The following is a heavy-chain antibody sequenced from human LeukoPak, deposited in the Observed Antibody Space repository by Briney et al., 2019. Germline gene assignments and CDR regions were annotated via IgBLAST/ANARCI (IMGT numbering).Heavy chain of an antibody. CDR3: ARDGAAYSSSWSWDY. Sequence: ASVKVSCKASGGTFSSYAISWVRQAPGQGLEWMGGLIPIFGTANYAQKFQGRVTITADESTSTAYMELSSLRSEDTAVYYCARDGAAYSSSWSWDYWGQGTLVTVSS. V-gene: IGHV1-69*13. CDR2: LIPIFGTA. CDR1: GGTFSSYA. D-gene: IGHD6-13*01. J-gene: IGHJ4*02.